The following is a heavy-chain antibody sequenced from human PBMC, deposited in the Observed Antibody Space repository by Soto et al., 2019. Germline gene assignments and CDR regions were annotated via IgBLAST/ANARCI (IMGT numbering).Heavy chain of an antibody. J-gene: IGHJ4*02. CDR2: INVGNGNT. CDR1: GYIFTSYA. CDR3: ARGSSSWGY. D-gene: IGHD6-13*01. V-gene: IGHV1-3*01. Sequence: GASVKVSCKASGYIFTSYAMYWVRQAPGQRLEWMGWINVGNGNTKYSQKFQGRVTITRDTSASTVYMELSSLTSEDRAVYYCARGSSSWGYWGQGTLVTVSS.